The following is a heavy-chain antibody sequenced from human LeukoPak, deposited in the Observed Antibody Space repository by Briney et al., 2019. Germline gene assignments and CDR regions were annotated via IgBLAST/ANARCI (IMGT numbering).Heavy chain of an antibody. CDR2: IGAGGGSA. V-gene: IGHV3-23*01. D-gene: IGHD3-3*01. CDR3: AKVGEVITTSPLYYFDC. Sequence: GGSLRLSCVASRFTFSNYAMSWVRQAPGKGLEWVSTIGAGGGSAYYADSVKGRFIISRDNSRNTLYLQMDSLRAEDTALYYCAKVGEVITTSPLYYFDCWGQGTLVTVSS. J-gene: IGHJ4*02. CDR1: RFTFSNYA.